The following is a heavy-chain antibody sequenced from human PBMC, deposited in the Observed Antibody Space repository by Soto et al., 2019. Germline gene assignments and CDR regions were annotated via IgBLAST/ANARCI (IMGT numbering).Heavy chain of an antibody. CDR1: GGSISSSNW. CDR3: AREKYSEATDYYYYGMDV. J-gene: IGHJ6*02. D-gene: IGHD1-26*01. V-gene: IGHV4-4*02. CDR2: IYHSGST. Sequence: QVQLQESGPGLVKPSGTLSLTCAVSGGSISSSNWWSWVRQPPGKGLEWIGEIYHSGSTNYNPSLKSRVTISVDKSKNQFSLKLSSVTAADTAVYYCAREKYSEATDYYYYGMDVWGQGTTVTVSS.